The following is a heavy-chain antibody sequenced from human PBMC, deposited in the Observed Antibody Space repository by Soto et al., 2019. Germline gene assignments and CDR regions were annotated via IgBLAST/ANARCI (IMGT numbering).Heavy chain of an antibody. D-gene: IGHD3-3*01. CDR3: ARDLYMYYDFWSGYYRFNGMDV. V-gene: IGHV3-30-3*01. CDR1: GFTFSSYA. Sequence: QVQLVESGGGVVQPGRSLRLSCAASGFTFSSYAMHWVRQAPGKGLEWVAVISYDGSNKYYADSVKGRFTISRDNSKNTLYLQMNSLRAEDTAVYYCARDLYMYYDFWSGYYRFNGMDVW. J-gene: IGHJ6*01. CDR2: ISYDGSNK.